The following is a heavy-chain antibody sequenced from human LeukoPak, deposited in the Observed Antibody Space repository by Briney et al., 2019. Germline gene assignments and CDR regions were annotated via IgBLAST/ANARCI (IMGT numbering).Heavy chain of an antibody. J-gene: IGHJ4*02. Sequence: PSETLSLTCTVSGGSINNYYWSWIRQPPGKGLEWIGYIYSSGHTNYNPSLKNRDTISVDTSKNQFSLNLTSVTAADTAVYYCARHFSGAAAPLPFDYWGQGTLVTVSS. CDR2: IYSSGHT. CDR1: GGSINNYY. D-gene: IGHD6-13*01. V-gene: IGHV4-59*08. CDR3: ARHFSGAAAPLPFDY.